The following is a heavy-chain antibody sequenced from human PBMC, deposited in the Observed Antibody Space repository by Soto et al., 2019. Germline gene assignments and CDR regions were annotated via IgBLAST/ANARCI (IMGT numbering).Heavy chain of an antibody. D-gene: IGHD4-17*01. J-gene: IGHJ4*02. CDR2: IFSNDEK. V-gene: IGHV2-26*01. CDR1: GFSLSNARMG. Sequence: QVTLKESGPVLVKPTEPLTLTCTVSGFSLSNARMGVSWIRQPPGKALEWLAHIFSNDEKSYSTSLKSRLTISKDTSKSQVVLTMTNMDPVDTATYYCAHLYGDYASSDYWGQGTLVTVSS. CDR3: AHLYGDYASSDY.